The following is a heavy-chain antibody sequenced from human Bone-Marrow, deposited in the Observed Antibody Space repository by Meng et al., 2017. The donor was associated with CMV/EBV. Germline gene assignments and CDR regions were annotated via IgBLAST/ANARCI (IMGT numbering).Heavy chain of an antibody. D-gene: IGHD2-2*01. CDR1: GFTFSSYA. J-gene: IGHJ6*02. Sequence: GESLKISCAASGFTFSSYAMHWVRQAPGKGLEWVAVISYDGSNKYYADSVKGRFTISRDNSKNTLYLQMNSLRAEDTAVYYCARDWAYAYLYYYYGMDVWGQGNTVNFYS. V-gene: IGHV3-30-3*01. CDR3: ARDWAYAYLYYYYGMDV. CDR2: ISYDGSNK.